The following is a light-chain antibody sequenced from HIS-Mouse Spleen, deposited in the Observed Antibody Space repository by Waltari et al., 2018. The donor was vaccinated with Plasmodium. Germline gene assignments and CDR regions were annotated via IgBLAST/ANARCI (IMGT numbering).Light chain of an antibody. J-gene: IGKJ3*01. CDR2: GAS. CDR3: QQYNSWSFT. Sequence: DIEMTQSPASLSVSPGDRVTIPCRASQSVSSNLAWYQQKPGHAPRLLIYGASTMATGIPARFSGSGSGTEFTLTISSLQSEDFAVYYCQQYNSWSFTFGPGTKVDIK. CDR1: QSVSSN. V-gene: IGKV3-15*01.